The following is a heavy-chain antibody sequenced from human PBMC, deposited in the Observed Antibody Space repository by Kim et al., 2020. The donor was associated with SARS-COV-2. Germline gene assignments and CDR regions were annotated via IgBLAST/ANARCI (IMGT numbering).Heavy chain of an antibody. J-gene: IGHJ4*02. CDR2: EK. CDR3: AVIVATIVHY. D-gene: IGHD5-12*01. Sequence: EKYYVDSVKGRCTISRDSAKHSLYLQMNSLRAEDTAVYYCAVIVATIVHYWGQGTLVTVSS. V-gene: IGHV3-7*03.